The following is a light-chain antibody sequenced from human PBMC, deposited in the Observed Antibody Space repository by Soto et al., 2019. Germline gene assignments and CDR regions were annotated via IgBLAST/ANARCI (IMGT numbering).Light chain of an antibody. CDR3: QQYGSSPPIT. CDR1: HSVSSSY. V-gene: IGKV3-20*01. CDR2: GAS. J-gene: IGKJ5*01. Sequence: EIVLTHSPGTLSLSPGERATLSCRASHSVSSSYLAWYQQKPGQAPRLLIYGASSRATGIPDRFSGSGSGTDFTLTINRLEPEDFAVYYCQQYGSSPPITFGQGTRLEIK.